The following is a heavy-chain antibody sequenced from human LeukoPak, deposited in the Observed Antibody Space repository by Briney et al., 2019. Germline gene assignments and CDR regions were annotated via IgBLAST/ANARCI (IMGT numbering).Heavy chain of an antibody. D-gene: IGHD5-18*01. V-gene: IGHV3-74*01. CDR2: INTDGSNT. CDR1: GLTFSNYW. CDR3: ARNNNYGSFEF. Sequence: GGSLRLSCAASGLTFSNYWMHWVRQVPGKGLVWVSLINTDGSNTYYADSEKGRFTISRDNAKNTLYLQMNSLRAEDTAVYYCARNNNYGSFEFWGQGTLVTVSS. J-gene: IGHJ4*02.